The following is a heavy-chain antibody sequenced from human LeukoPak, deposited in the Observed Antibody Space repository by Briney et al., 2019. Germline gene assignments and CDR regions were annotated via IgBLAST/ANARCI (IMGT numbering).Heavy chain of an antibody. D-gene: IGHD2-2*01. CDR2: IYSGGST. Sequence: GGSLRLSCAASGFTVSSNYMSWVRQAPGKGLEWVSVIYSGGSTYYADSVKGRFTISRDNSKNTLYPQMNSLRAEDTAVYYCASRCFLCSSTGCPDYGGQEPLATVS. V-gene: IGHV3-53*01. J-gene: IGHJ4*02. CDR1: GFTVSSNY. CDR3: ASRCFLCSSTGCPDY.